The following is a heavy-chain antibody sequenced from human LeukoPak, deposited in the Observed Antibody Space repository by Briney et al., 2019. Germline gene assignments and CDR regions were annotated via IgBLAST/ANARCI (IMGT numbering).Heavy chain of an antibody. V-gene: IGHV1-8*03. CDR3: ARTCIAAAGTAYEYYYMDV. D-gene: IGHD6-13*01. J-gene: IGHJ6*03. CDR1: GYTFTSYD. Sequence: ASVKVSCKASGYTFTSYDINWVRQATGQGLEWMGWMNPNSGNTGYAQKFQGRVTITRNTSISTAYMELSSLRSEDTAVYYCARTCIAAAGTAYEYYYMDVWGKGTTVTVSS. CDR2: MNPNSGNT.